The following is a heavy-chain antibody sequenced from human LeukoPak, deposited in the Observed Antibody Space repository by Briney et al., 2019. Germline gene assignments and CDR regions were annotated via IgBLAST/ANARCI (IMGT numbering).Heavy chain of an antibody. CDR3: ARVVSDGSGSYYPDY. Sequence: LSETLSLTCTVSGGSISSYYWSWIRQPAGKGLEWIGRIYTSGSTNYNPSLKSRVTMSVDTSKNQFSLKLSSVTAADTAVYYCARVVSDGSGSYYPDYWGQGTLVTVSS. CDR2: IYTSGST. D-gene: IGHD3-10*01. CDR1: GGSISSYY. V-gene: IGHV4-4*07. J-gene: IGHJ4*02.